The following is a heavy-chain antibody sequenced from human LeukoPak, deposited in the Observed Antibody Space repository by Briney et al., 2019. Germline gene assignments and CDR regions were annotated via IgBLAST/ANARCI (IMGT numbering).Heavy chain of an antibody. Sequence: SETLSLTCTVSGGPISSHYWNWIRQSAGRGLEWIGRIHTSGRPTNYNPSLKSRLTMSIDTSKNQSFLKMTSVTAADSAVYYCARAPTGTASDWFDPWGQGTLVTVPS. D-gene: IGHD1-1*01. CDR3: ARAPTGTASDWFDP. V-gene: IGHV4-4*07. J-gene: IGHJ5*02. CDR1: GGPISSHY. CDR2: IHTSGRPT.